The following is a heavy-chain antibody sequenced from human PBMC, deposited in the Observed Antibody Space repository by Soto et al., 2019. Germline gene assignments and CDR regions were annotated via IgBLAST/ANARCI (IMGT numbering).Heavy chain of an antibody. Sequence: QVQLVQSGAEVKKPGSSVKVSCKASGGTFSRYSISWVRQAPGQGFEWMGGIIPIFGTANYAQKFQGRVTITADDPTSTAYMELSSLRSEDTAVYYCARAAVTGRYYGLAVWGQGTTVTVSS. CDR1: GGTFSRYS. J-gene: IGHJ6*02. V-gene: IGHV1-69*01. CDR2: IIPIFGTA. D-gene: IGHD4-17*01. CDR3: ARAAVTGRYYGLAV.